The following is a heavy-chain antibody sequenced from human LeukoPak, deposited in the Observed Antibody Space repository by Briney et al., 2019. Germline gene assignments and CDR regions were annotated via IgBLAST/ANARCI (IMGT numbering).Heavy chain of an antibody. J-gene: IGHJ4*02. V-gene: IGHV1-2*06. CDR1: GYTFSGHY. CDR2: INPNSGGT. D-gene: IGHD5-24*01. CDR3: ARDSLESFDY. Sequence: GASVKVSCKASGYTFSGHYLHWVRQAPGQGLEWMGRINPNSGGTNYAQKFQGRVTMTRDTSISTAYMELSRLRSDDTAVYYCARDSLESFDYWGQGTLVTVSS.